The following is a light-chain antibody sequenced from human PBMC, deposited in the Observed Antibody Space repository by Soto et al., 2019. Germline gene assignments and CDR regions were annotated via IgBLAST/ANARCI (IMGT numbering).Light chain of an antibody. V-gene: IGKV1-27*01. CDR2: AAS. Sequence: DIQMTQSPSSLSASVGDRVTITCRASQGISNYLAWYQQKPGKVPKLLIYAASTLQSGVPSRFSGSGSGTDFTLTISSLQPEDVATYYCQKYNSARGPLLTFGGGTKVEIK. CDR1: QGISNY. CDR3: QKYNSARGPLLT. J-gene: IGKJ4*01.